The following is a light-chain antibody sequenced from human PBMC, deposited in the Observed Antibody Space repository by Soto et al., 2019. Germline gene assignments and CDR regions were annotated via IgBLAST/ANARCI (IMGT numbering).Light chain of an antibody. CDR3: SSFKGTNSFV. CDR1: SSDIGGYNS. CDR2: EVN. V-gene: IGLV2-8*01. Sequence: QSALTQPPSASGSPGQSVTISCTGTSSDIGGYNSVSWYQQHPGKAPRLMIYEVNKRPSGVPDRFSGSKSGYTASLTVSGLQTEDEANYYCSSFKGTNSFVFGTGTKVTVL. J-gene: IGLJ1*01.